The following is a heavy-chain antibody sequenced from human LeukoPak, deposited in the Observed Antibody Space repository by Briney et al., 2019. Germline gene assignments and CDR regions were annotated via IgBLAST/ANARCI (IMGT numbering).Heavy chain of an antibody. CDR2: IKQDGSEK. D-gene: IGHD3-22*01. Sequence: GGSLRLSCAVSGFTFSDYWMSWVRQAPGKGLEWVANIKQDGSEKYYVDSVKGRFTISRDNAKNSLYLQMNSLRAEDTAVYYCARVGPGYYDSSGYLPYFDYWGQGTLVTVSS. CDR3: ARVGPGYYDSSGYLPYFDY. CDR1: GFTFSDYW. V-gene: IGHV3-7*01. J-gene: IGHJ4*02.